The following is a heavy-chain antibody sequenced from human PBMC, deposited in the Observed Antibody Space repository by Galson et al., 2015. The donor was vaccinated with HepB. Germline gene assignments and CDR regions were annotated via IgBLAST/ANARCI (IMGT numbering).Heavy chain of an antibody. D-gene: IGHD2-2*01. V-gene: IGHV3-33*01. Sequence: SMRLSCAASGYAFSNYAMHWVRQTSGKGQEWVAVIWYDGSNEYYADSVKGRCPLPRDNSKNTLFLQMNSLIAEDTDIYYCARPSSYCSSSACSGARPLHLYYYYGLNVWGQGTTVTVSS. CDR3: ARPSSYCSSSACSGARPLHLYYYYGLNV. CDR1: GYAFSNYA. CDR2: IWYDGSNE. J-gene: IGHJ6*02.